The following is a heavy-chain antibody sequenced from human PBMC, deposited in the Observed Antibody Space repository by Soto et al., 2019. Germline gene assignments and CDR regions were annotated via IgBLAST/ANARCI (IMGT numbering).Heavy chain of an antibody. J-gene: IGHJ5*02. CDR1: GGSVTSGSYY. CDR3: ARSVFP. Sequence: PSETLSLTCTVSGGSVTSGSYYWRWIRQPPGKGLEWIGYIYYSGSTYYNPSLKSRVTISLDTSKNQFSLKLTSVTAADTAVYYCARSVFPWGQGTLVTVSS. V-gene: IGHV4-61*01. CDR2: IYYSGST.